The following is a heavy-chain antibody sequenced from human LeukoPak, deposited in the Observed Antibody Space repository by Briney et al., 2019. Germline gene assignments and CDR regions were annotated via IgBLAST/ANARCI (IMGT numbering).Heavy chain of an antibody. J-gene: IGHJ3*02. D-gene: IGHD2-2*01. CDR2: FDPEDGET. V-gene: IGHV1-24*01. Sequence: GASVKVSCKVSGYTLTELSMHWERQAPGKGLEWMGGFDPEDGETIYAQKFQGRVTMTEDTSTDTAYMEPSSLRSEDTAVYYCATVDCSSTSCPTEAFDIWGQGTMVTVSS. CDR3: ATVDCSSTSCPTEAFDI. CDR1: GYTLTELS.